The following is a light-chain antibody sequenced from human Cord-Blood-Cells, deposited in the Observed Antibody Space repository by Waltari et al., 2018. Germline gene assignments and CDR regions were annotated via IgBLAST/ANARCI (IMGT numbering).Light chain of an antibody. CDR3: QSYDSSLSGSV. CDR2: GNS. V-gene: IGLV1-40*01. CDR1: SSNIGAGYD. Sequence: QSVLTQPPSVSGAPGQRVTISCTGSSSNIGAGYDVHWYQQLPGTAPKLLSYGNSKRPSGVPDRFSGSKAGTSASLAITGLQAEDEADYYCQSYDSSLSGSVVGGGTKLTVL. J-gene: IGLJ2*01.